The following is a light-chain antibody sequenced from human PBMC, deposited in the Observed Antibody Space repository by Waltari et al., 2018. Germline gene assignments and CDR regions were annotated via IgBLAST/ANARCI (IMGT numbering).Light chain of an antibody. CDR2: GSS. CDR1: GPNIGAGYD. Sequence: QSVLTQPPSVSGAPGPRVTIPCPWTGPNIGAGYDVPWYQQLPRAAPKLLIYGSSTRPLGVPDRFFGSTSGTSASLAITGLQAEDEADYYCQSYDTSLSVVFGGGTKLTVL. J-gene: IGLJ3*02. V-gene: IGLV1-40*01. CDR3: QSYDTSLSVV.